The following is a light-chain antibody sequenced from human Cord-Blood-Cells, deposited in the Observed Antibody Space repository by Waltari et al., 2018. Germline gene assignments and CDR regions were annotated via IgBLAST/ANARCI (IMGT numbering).Light chain of an antibody. J-gene: IGLJ1*01. Sequence: QSALTQPPSASGSPGPSVTTPCTGTTSDVGGYNYIPWYQQHPGKPPKLMIYEVRQRPSGVPDRFSGSKSGNTASLTVSGLQAEDEADYYCSSYAGSNNYVFGTGTKVTVL. CDR1: TSDVGGYNY. CDR3: SSYAGSNNYV. CDR2: EVR. V-gene: IGLV2-8*01.